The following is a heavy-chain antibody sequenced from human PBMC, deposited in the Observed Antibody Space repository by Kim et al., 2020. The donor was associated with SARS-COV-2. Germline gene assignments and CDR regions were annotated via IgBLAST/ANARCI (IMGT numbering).Heavy chain of an antibody. J-gene: IGHJ4*02. D-gene: IGHD1-26*01. Sequence: NYHAALNSRVTISVDPSKNQFSLKLTSGTAADTAVYYCAGYSGTYHLIDYWGQGTLVTVSS. CDR3: AGYSGTYHLIDY. V-gene: IGHV4-4*09.